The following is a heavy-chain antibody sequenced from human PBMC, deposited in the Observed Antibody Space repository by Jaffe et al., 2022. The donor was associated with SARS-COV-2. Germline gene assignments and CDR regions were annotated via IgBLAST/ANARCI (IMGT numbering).Heavy chain of an antibody. CDR3: AREGGLWDSSNLY. CDR1: GGSISSGSYC. D-gene: IGHD4-4*01. CDR2: ICASGSI. V-gene: IGHV4-61*02. J-gene: IGHJ4*02. Sequence: QVQLQESGPGLVKPSQTLSLTCTVSGGSISSGSYCWSWIRQPAGKGLEWIGRICASGSINYNPSLKSRVTISVETSKNQFSLKLTSMTAADTAIYYCAREGGLWDSSNLYWGQGTLVTVSS.